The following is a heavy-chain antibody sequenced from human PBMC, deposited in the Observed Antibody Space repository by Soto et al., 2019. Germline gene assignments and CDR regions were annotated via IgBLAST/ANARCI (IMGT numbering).Heavy chain of an antibody. CDR3: ARRNGDYCRLDY. Sequence: QVQLVQSGAEVKKPGASVKVSCKASGYTFTSYDINWVRQATGQGLEWMGWMNPNSGNTDYAQKFRGRVTMTRDTSIRTAYMELSGLTSEDTAVYYCARRNGDYCRLDYWGLGTLVTVSS. CDR2: MNPNSGNT. CDR1: GYTFTSYD. D-gene: IGHD4-17*01. J-gene: IGHJ4*02. V-gene: IGHV1-8*01.